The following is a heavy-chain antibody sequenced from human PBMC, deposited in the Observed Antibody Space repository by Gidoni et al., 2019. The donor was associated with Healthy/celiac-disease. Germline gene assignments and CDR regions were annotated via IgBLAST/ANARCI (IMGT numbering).Heavy chain of an antibody. V-gene: IGHV4-4*02. CDR2: IYHSGST. CDR1: GGSISSSNW. CDR3: ARDPYYYGSGSDAGVGAFDI. J-gene: IGHJ3*02. D-gene: IGHD3-10*01. Sequence: QVQLQESGPGLVKPSGTLSLTCAVSGGSISSSNWWSWVRQPPGKGLEWIGEIYHSGSTKYNPSLKSRVTISVDKSKNQFSLKLSSVTAADTAVYYCARDPYYYGSGSDAGVGAFDIWGQGTMVTVSS.